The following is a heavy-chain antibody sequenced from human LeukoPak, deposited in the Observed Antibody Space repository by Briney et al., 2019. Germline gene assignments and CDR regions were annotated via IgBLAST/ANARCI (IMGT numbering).Heavy chain of an antibody. Sequence: GGSLRLSCAASGFTFRNYAMHWVRQAPGKGLEWVAVISYDGSNELYADSVKGRFTISRDNSKNSLYLQMSSLRAEDTAVYYCARDAGDSGGYYFDSWGQGTLVTVSS. J-gene: IGHJ4*02. CDR2: ISYDGSNE. V-gene: IGHV3-30*04. CDR3: ARDAGDSGGYYFDS. CDR1: GFTFRNYA. D-gene: IGHD2-21*02.